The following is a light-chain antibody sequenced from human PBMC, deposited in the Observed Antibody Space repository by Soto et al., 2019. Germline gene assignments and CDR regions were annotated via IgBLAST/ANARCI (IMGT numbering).Light chain of an antibody. CDR3: HQYYDWPLT. CDR2: GAS. CDR1: QSVSSY. J-gene: IGKJ4*01. Sequence: EIVLPQSTATLSFAPGERATLSCRASQSVSSYLAWYQQKPGQAPRLLIYGASSRATGIPDRFSGSGSGTDFTLTIYSLQSEDFAVFYCHQYYDWPLTFGGGTKVDIK. V-gene: IGKV3D-15*01.